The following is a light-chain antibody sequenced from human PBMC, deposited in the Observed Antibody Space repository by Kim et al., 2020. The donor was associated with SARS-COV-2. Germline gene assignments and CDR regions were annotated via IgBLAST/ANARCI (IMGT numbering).Light chain of an antibody. CDR3: SSYTSSSTAV. V-gene: IGLV2-14*03. Sequence: GQSSTIPCTGTSSDVGGYNYVSWYQQHPGKAPKLMIYDVSNRPSGVSNRFSGSKSGNTASLTISGLQAEDEADYYCSSYTSSSTAVFGGGTQLTVL. J-gene: IGLJ7*01. CDR1: SSDVGGYNY. CDR2: DVS.